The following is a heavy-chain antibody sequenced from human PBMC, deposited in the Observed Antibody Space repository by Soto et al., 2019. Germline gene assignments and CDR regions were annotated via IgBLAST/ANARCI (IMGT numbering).Heavy chain of an antibody. Sequence: EVQLVESGGGLVQPGGSLRLSCAVSGFTFSSYWMSWVRQAPGRGLGWVATIAHDGSEKFYVDSVKGRFTISRDNTKNSLYLQMNSLRAEDTAVYYCARESNAHFDYWGQGTVVTVSS. CDR2: IAHDGSEK. V-gene: IGHV3-7*01. J-gene: IGHJ4*02. D-gene: IGHD7-27*01. CDR1: GFTFSSYW. CDR3: ARESNAHFDY.